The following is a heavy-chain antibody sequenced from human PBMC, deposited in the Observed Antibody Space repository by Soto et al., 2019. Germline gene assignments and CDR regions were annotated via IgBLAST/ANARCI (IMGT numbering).Heavy chain of an antibody. CDR2: IKSKTDGETT. CDR1: GFTFRNAW. J-gene: IGHJ5*02. Sequence: EVQLVDSGGGLVKPGGSLRLSCAASGFTFRNAWMSWVRQVPGKGLEWVGHIKSKTDGETTDYAAPVKGRFTISRDDSKNTLYLQMNSLKSEDTAVYYCTTAPWFGGNSHNLFDPWGQGTLVTVSS. V-gene: IGHV3-15*01. CDR3: TTAPWFGGNSHNLFDP. D-gene: IGHD3-10*01.